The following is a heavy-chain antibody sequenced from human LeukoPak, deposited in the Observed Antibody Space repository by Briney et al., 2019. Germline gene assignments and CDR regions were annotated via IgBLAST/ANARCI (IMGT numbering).Heavy chain of an antibody. CDR1: GFTFDNYA. CDR3: ARDSQEFFQH. CDR2: ISGDGGST. V-gene: IGHV3-43*02. Sequence: QSGGSLRLSCAASGFTFDNYAIHWVRQAPGKGLEWVSLISGDGGSTYYADSMKGRFTFSRDNSKNSLYLQMNSLRTEDTALYYCARDSQEFFQHWGQGTLVTVSS. J-gene: IGHJ1*01.